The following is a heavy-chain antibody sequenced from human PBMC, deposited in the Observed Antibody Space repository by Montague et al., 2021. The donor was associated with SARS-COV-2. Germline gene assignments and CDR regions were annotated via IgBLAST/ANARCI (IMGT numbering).Heavy chain of an antibody. D-gene: IGHD6-19*01. CDR3: AHRPGIAVAGGAFDI. J-gene: IGHJ3*02. Sequence: VKPTQTLTLTCTFSGFSLSTSGVGVGWIRQPPGKSLEWLALIXXXXDXRYSPSLKSRLTITKDTSKNQVVLTMTNMDPVDTATYYCAHRPGIAVAGGAFDIWGQGTMVTVSS. CDR2: IXXXXDX. V-gene: IGHV2-5*01. CDR1: GFSLSTSGVG.